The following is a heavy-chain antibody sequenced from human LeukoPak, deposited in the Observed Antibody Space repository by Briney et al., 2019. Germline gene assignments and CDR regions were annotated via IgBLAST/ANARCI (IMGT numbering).Heavy chain of an antibody. J-gene: IGHJ4*02. D-gene: IGHD2-15*01. V-gene: IGHV3-23*01. CDR2: TNGGGGST. Sequence: PGGSLRLSCAASGFTFSNYVMSWVRQAPGKGPEWVSGTNGGGGSTFYAESVTGRFTISRDNSKNTLFLQMNTLRAEDTAVYYCVKDGRRSPPCWGQGTLVTVSS. CDR3: VKDGRRSPPC. CDR1: GFTFSNYV.